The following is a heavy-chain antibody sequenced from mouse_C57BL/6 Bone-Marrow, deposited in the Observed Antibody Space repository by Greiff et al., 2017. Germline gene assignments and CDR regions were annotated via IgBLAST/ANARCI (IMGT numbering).Heavy chain of an antibody. CDR2: IDPSDSYT. CDR1: GYTFTSYW. CDR3: ARDYYSNSYAMDY. V-gene: IGHV1-50*01. D-gene: IGHD2-5*01. Sequence: LQQPGAELVKPGASVKLSCKASGYTFTSYWMQWVKQRPGQGLEWIGEIDPSDSYTNYNQKFKGKATLTVDTSSSTAYMQLSSLTSEDSAVYYCARDYYSNSYAMDYWGQGTSVTVSS. J-gene: IGHJ4*01.